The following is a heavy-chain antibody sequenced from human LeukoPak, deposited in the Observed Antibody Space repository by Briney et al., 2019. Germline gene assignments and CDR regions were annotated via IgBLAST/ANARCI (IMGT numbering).Heavy chain of an antibody. CDR2: IYHSGST. J-gene: IGHJ6*03. CDR3: ARVSQLWRDYYYYYMDV. V-gene: IGHV4-39*07. Sequence: SETLSLTCTVSGGSISSSSYYWGWIRPPPGKGLEWIGEIYHSGSTNYNPSLKSRVTISVDKSKNQFSLKLSSVTAADTAVYYCARVSQLWRDYYYYYMDVWGKGTTVTVSS. CDR1: GGSISSSSYY. D-gene: IGHD5-18*01.